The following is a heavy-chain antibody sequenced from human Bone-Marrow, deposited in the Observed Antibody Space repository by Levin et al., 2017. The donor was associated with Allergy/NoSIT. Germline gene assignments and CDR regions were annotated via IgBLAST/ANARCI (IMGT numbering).Heavy chain of an antibody. CDR1: GFTFSSYW. D-gene: IGHD3-22*01. J-gene: IGHJ4*02. V-gene: IGHV3-7*01. CDR3: ARDDQAYDSSGYYYVSGPVDY. CDR2: IKQDGSEK. Sequence: GESLKISCAASGFTFSSYWMSWVRQAPGKGLEWVANIKQDGSEKYYVDSVKGRFTISRDNAKNSLYLQMNSLRAEDTAVYYCARDDQAYDSSGYYYVSGPVDYWGQGTLVTVSS.